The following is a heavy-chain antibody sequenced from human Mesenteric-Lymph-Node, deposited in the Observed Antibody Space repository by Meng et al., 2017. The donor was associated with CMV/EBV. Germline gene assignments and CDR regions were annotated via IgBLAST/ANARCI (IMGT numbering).Heavy chain of an antibody. D-gene: IGHD1-26*01. CDR1: GFTFSSYG. CDR3: ARQWATRQNWYDP. CDR2: ISYDGRNE. Sequence: GESLKISCAASGFTFSSYGMHWVRQAPGKGLEWVAVISYDGRNEYYGDSVKGRFTISRDNSNNTLYLHMNSLRVEDTAIYYCARQWATRQNWYDPWGQGTLVTVSS. J-gene: IGHJ5*02. V-gene: IGHV3-33*05.